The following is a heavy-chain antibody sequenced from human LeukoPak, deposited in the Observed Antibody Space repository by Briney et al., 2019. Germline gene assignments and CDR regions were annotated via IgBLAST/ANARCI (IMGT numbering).Heavy chain of an antibody. J-gene: IGHJ1*01. CDR2: ISASGGVT. D-gene: IGHD6-13*01. Sequence: GGSLRLSCAASGFTFSKFPMGWVRQAPGRGLEWVSAISASGGVTFYADSLRGRFTISRDNSKSTLYLQMNGLRAEDTAVYYCASLYSSSWYMGYFQHWGQGTLVTVSS. CDR3: ASLYSSSWYMGYFQH. CDR1: GFTFSKFP. V-gene: IGHV3-23*01.